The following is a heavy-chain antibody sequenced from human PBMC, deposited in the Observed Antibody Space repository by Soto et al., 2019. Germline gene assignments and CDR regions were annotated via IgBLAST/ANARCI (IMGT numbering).Heavy chain of an antibody. CDR1: GGTFSSYA. CDR3: ARDKEDIVATIYYYYGMDV. Sequence: QVQLVQSGAEVKKPGSSVKVSCKASGGTFSSYAISWVRQAPGQGLEWMGGIIPIFGTANYAQKFQGRVTITADESTSTAYMELSSLRSEDTAVYYCARDKEDIVATIYYYYGMDVLGQGTTVTVSS. D-gene: IGHD5-12*01. J-gene: IGHJ6*02. V-gene: IGHV1-69*01. CDR2: IIPIFGTA.